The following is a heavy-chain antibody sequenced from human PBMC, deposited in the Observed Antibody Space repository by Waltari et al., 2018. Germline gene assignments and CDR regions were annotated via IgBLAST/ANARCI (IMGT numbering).Heavy chain of an antibody. J-gene: IGHJ4*02. CDR3: AAGGTVGYFDY. D-gene: IGHD3-16*01. Sequence: QVQLQESGPGLVKPSETLSLTCAVSGYSISRGYYWGWIRQPPGKGLEWIGSIYHSGSTYYNPSLKSRVTISVDTSKNQFSLKLSSVTAADTAVYYCAAGGTVGYFDYWGQGTLVTVSS. CDR1: GYSISRGYY. V-gene: IGHV4-38-2*01. CDR2: IYHSGST.